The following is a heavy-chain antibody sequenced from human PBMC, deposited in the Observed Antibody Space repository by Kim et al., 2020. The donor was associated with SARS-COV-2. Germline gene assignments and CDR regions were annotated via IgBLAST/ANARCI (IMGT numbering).Heavy chain of an antibody. J-gene: IGHJ5*01. Sequence: LYADSVKGRFTISRDNSENTMYLQMNNLKAEDTAMYYCAKQWAPRNNWFDPWGQGTLVTVSS. V-gene: IGHV3-23*01. D-gene: IGHD6-6*01. CDR3: AKQWAPRNNWFDP.